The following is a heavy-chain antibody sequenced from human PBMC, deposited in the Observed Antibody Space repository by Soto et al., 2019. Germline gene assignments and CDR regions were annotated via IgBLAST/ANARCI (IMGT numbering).Heavy chain of an antibody. CDR3: ARVTYYDSSGYYYSPFDY. CDR1: GYTFTSYA. D-gene: IGHD3-22*01. Sequence: ASVKVSCKASGYTFTSYAMHWVRQAPGQRLEWMGWINAGNGNTKYSQKFQGRVTITRDTSASTAYMELSSLRSEDTAVYYCARVTYYDSSGYYYSPFDYWGQGTLVTVSS. V-gene: IGHV1-3*01. CDR2: INAGNGNT. J-gene: IGHJ4*02.